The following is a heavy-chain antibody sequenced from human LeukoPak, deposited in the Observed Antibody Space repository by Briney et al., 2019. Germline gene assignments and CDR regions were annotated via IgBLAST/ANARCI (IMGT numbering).Heavy chain of an antibody. J-gene: IGHJ4*02. V-gene: IGHV1-2*02. Sequence: GASVKVSCKASGYIFTGYYMHWVRQAPGQGLEWMGWINANSGGTNYAQKLQGRVTMTRDTSISTAYMELSRLRSDDTAVYYCARASRGLGWVNYHSSGYPFFYCGQGTLVTVSS. CDR1: GYIFTGYY. CDR2: INANSGGT. D-gene: IGHD3-22*01. CDR3: ARASRGLGWVNYHSSGYPFFY.